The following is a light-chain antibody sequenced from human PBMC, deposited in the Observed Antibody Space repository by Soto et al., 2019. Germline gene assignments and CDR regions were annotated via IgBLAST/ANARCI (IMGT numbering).Light chain of an antibody. Sequence: EVVLTQSPATLSLSPGERFTLSCRASQSVRKYLGWYQQKPGQAPRLLIYDASNRATDIPPRFSGSGSGTDFTLTISALEPEDLAVYYCQQRYNWPWTFGQGTKVDIK. J-gene: IGKJ1*01. CDR2: DAS. CDR3: QQRYNWPWT. V-gene: IGKV3-11*01. CDR1: QSVRKY.